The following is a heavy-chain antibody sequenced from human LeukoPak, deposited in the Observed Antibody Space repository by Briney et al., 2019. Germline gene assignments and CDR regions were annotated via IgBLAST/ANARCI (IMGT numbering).Heavy chain of an antibody. V-gene: IGHV1-46*01. CDR1: GYTFTDYY. Sequence: ASVKVSCKASGYTFTDYYIHWVRQAPGQGLDWIGMINTSGGSTSNAQRFQGRVSMTRDTSTSTVYMELRSLRSDDTAVYYCARPDYDFWSGYFFLDYWGQGTLVTVSS. J-gene: IGHJ4*02. CDR3: ARPDYDFWSGYFFLDY. CDR2: INTSGGST. D-gene: IGHD3-3*01.